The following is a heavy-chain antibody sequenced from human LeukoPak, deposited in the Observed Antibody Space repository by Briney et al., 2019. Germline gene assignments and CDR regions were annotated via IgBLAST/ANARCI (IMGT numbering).Heavy chain of an antibody. Sequence: GGSLRLSCAASGFTFSNYGMSWVRQAPGKGLEWVSAISGSGGSTYYADSVKGRFTISRDNSKNTLYLQMNSLRAEDTAVYYCAKGPSGYYYDSSGYYAPDYWGQGTLVTVSS. CDR3: AKGPSGYYYDSSGYYAPDY. CDR1: GFTFSNYG. J-gene: IGHJ4*02. V-gene: IGHV3-23*01. D-gene: IGHD3-22*01. CDR2: ISGSGGST.